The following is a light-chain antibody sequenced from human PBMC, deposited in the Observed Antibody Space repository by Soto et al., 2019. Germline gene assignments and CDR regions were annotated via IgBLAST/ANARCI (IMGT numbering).Light chain of an antibody. CDR3: MQSGQWPYT. Sequence: DAVMTQSPPSXXXXXXXXAXXSCXXXXXLXXXDGNIYLNWFHQRPGQSPRRLIYKVSNRDSGVPDRFSGSGSDTYFTLTISRVEAEDVVGVYYXMQSGQWPYTFGQGTKLEIK. V-gene: IGKV2-30*01. CDR1: XXLXXXDGNIY. CDR2: KVS. J-gene: IGKJ2*01.